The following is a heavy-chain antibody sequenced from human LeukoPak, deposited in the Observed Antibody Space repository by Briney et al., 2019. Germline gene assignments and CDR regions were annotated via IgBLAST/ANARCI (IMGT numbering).Heavy chain of an antibody. CDR2: MNPNSGNT. V-gene: IGHV1-8*02. D-gene: IGHD1-1*01. J-gene: IGHJ4*02. Sequence: ASVKVSCKSSGYTFTSYGISWVRQAPGQGLEWMGWMNPNSGNTGYAQKFQGRVTMTRDTSINTAYMELHSLRSEDTALYYCARGYSPSIRTTGNDYWGQGTLVTVSS. CDR1: GYTFTSYG. CDR3: ARGYSPSIRTTGNDY.